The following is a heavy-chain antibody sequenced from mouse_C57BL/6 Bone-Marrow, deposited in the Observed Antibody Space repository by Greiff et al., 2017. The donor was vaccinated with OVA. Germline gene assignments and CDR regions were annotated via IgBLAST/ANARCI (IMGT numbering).Heavy chain of an antibody. Sequence: VQLKESGGGLVQPGGSMKLSCVASGFTFSNYWMNWVRQSPEKGLEWVAQIRLKSDNYATHYAESVKGRFTISRDDSKSSVYLQMNNLRAEDTGIYYCTLYYYGSSYPLDYWGQGTSVTVSS. CDR3: TLYYYGSSYPLDY. J-gene: IGHJ4*01. CDR2: IRLKSDNYAT. D-gene: IGHD1-1*01. CDR1: GFTFSNYW. V-gene: IGHV6-3*01.